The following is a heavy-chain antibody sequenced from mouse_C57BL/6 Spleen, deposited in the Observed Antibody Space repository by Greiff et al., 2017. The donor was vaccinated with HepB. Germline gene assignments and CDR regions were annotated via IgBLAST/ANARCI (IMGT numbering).Heavy chain of an antibody. CDR2: ISSGGDYI. V-gene: IGHV5-9-1*02. Sequence: EVQVVESGEGLVKPGGSLKLSCAASGFTFSSYAMSWVRQTPEKRLEWVAYISSGGDYIYYADTVKGRFTISRDNARNTLYLQMSSLKSEDTAMYYCTRGDWDAFAYWGQGTLVTVSA. CDR1: GFTFSSYA. CDR3: TRGDWDAFAY. D-gene: IGHD4-1*01. J-gene: IGHJ3*01.